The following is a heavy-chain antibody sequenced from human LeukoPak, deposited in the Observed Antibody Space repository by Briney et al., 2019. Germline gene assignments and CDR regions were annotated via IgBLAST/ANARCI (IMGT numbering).Heavy chain of an antibody. CDR3: ARSFYNNYDKWFDP. J-gene: IGHJ5*02. CDR1: GASFSGYY. Sequence: SETLSLTCAVYGASFSGYYWTWIRQAPGKGLECIGEINDGGSTNYNPSLESRVSISIDRSKNQFFLNLTSVTAADTATYYCARSFYNNYDKWFDPWGQGTLVTASS. CDR2: INDGGST. V-gene: IGHV4-34*01. D-gene: IGHD3-9*01.